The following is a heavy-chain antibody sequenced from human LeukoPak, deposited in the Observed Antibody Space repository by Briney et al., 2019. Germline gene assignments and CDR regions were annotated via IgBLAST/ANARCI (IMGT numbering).Heavy chain of an antibody. CDR2: VGSKVFGGTS. D-gene: IGHD5-12*01. CDR3: TRGYSDDY. Sequence: GGSLRLSCTASGFTFGDYPMSWVRQAPGKGLEWVGFVGSKVFGGTSEYAASVKGRFTISRDDSKFIAYLQMNSLKTEDTAVYYCTRGYSDDYWGQGTLVTVSS. CDR1: GFTFGDYP. J-gene: IGHJ4*02. V-gene: IGHV3-49*04.